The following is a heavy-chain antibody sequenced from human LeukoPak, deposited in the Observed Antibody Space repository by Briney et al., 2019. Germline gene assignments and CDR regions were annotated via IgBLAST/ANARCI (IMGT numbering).Heavy chain of an antibody. CDR2: ISGNGDST. J-gene: IGHJ4*02. D-gene: IGHD5-12*01. V-gene: IGHV3-23*01. CDR1: GFTFISYS. CDR3: AGQWLRLGAIDY. Sequence: GGSLRLSCSVSGFTFISYSMTRVRQAPGKGLEWVSSISGNGDSTYYADSVKGRFTISRDNSKDTLYLQMNSLRVDDTAVYYCAGQWLRLGAIDYWGQGTLVSVSS.